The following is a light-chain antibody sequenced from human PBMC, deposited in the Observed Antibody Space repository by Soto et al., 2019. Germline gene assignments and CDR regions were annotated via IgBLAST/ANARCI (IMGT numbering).Light chain of an antibody. Sequence: QSALSQPASVSASPGQSITIYCTGTSSDVGAYNYVSWYQQHPGKAPKLIVFDVNNRPSGVSNRFSGSKSGNTASLTISGLQAEDEADYYCSSFTTSTTLAFGGGTKLTVL. CDR3: SSFTTSTTLA. CDR2: DVN. CDR1: SSDVGAYNY. J-gene: IGLJ2*01. V-gene: IGLV2-14*03.